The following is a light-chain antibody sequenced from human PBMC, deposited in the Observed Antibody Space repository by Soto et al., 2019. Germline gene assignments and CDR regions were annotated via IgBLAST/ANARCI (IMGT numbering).Light chain of an antibody. V-gene: IGKV3-20*01. J-gene: IGKJ1*01. CDR2: AAS. Sequence: ERVLTQSPATLSVSPGERATVSCRASQTMSSRHLAWYQQRPGQAPRLLIYAASNTAPGIPDRFSGSGSGTDFTLTISRLEPEDFAVYYCQEYGMSRTFGQGTKVDIK. CDR1: QTMSSRH. CDR3: QEYGMSRT.